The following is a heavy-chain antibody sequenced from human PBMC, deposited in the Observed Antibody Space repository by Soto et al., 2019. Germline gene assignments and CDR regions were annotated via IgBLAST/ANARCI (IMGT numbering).Heavy chain of an antibody. V-gene: IGHV1-3*01. D-gene: IGHD6-6*01. J-gene: IGHJ4*02. CDR1: GYTFTSYA. CDR3: ARDSSSGFPNDY. CDR2: INAGNGNT. Sequence: QVQLVQSGAEVKKPGASVKVSCKASGYTFTSYAMHWVRQAPGQRLEWMGWINAGNGNTKYSQKFQGRDTITRDTSASTAYMELSSLRSEDTAVYYCARDSSSGFPNDYWGQGTLVTVSS.